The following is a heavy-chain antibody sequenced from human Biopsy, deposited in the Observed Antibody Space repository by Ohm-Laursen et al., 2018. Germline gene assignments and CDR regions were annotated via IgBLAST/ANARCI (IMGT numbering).Heavy chain of an antibody. Sequence: SSVKVSCKAPGGTFSNYGVNWVRQAPGQGLEWLGGNIPILGTGNYAQKFQDRVALTADKSTGTAYMELNRLISDDTAVYYCATDADGYYTEFDFWGQGTLITVSS. CDR2: NIPILGTG. J-gene: IGHJ4*02. D-gene: IGHD5-24*01. CDR3: ATDADGYYTEFDF. CDR1: GGTFSNYG. V-gene: IGHV1-69*06.